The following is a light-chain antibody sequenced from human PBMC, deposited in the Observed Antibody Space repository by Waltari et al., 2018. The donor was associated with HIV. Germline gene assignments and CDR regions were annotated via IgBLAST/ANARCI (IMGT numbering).Light chain of an antibody. J-gene: IGKJ2*01. CDR1: QSVSIY. Sequence: EIVLTQSPATLSLSPGERATLSCRASQSVSIYLAWYQQKPGQPPRLLIYDASNRATAIPARCSGSGSGTDFTLTISSLEPEDFAVYYCQQRSRWPPAYTFGQGTKLEIK. CDR3: QQRSRWPPAYT. CDR2: DAS. V-gene: IGKV3-11*01.